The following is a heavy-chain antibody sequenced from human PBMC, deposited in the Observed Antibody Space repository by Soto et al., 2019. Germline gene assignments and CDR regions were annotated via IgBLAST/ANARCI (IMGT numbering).Heavy chain of an antibody. J-gene: IGHJ4*02. D-gene: IGHD6-19*01. CDR3: ARDTPYSSGSDY. V-gene: IGHV3-66*01. Sequence: EVQLVESGGGLVQPGGSLRLSCAASGFTVSSNYMSWVHQAPGKGLEWVSVIYSGGSTYYADSVKGRFTISRDNSKNTLYLQMNSLRAEDTAVYYCARDTPYSSGSDYWGQGTLVTVSS. CDR1: GFTVSSNY. CDR2: IYSGGST.